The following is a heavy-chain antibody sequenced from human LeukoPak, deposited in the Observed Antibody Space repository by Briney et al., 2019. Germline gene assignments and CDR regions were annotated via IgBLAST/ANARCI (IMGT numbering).Heavy chain of an antibody. CDR1: GYTFTGYY. V-gene: IGHV1-2*02. CDR2: INPNSGGT. J-gene: IGHJ4*02. Sequence: ASVKVSCTASGYTFTGYYMHWVRQAPGQGLEWMGWINPNSGGTNYAQKFQGRVTMTRDTSISTAYMELSRLRSDDTAVYYCARGFGGVIDVIDYWGQGTLVTVSS. CDR3: ARGFGGVIDVIDY. D-gene: IGHD3-16*02.